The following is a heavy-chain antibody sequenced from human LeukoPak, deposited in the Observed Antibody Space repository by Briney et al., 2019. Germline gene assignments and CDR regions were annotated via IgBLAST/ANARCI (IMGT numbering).Heavy chain of an antibody. CDR1: GFTVSVNY. CDR2: IYTDGAT. J-gene: IGHJ4*02. V-gene: IGHV3-66*01. D-gene: IGHD4-17*01. Sequence: GGSLRLSCAASGFTVSVNYMTWVRQSPGKGLEWVSVIYTDGATYYADAVKGRFTISRDSTKNTLYLQVNNLRAEDTAIYFCARDRDYPRDQFDYWGQGTLVTVSS. CDR3: ARDRDYPRDQFDY.